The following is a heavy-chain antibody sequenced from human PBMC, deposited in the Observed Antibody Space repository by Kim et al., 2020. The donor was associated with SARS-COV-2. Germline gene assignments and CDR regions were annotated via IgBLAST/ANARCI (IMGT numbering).Heavy chain of an antibody. D-gene: IGHD3-3*01. Sequence: GGSLRLSCAASGFTFSSYGMHWVRQAPGKGLEWVAVISYDGSNKYYADSVKGRFTISRDNSKNTLYLQMNSLRAEDTAVYYCANPPFTDFWSGYLLDYYYGMDVWGQGTTVTVSS. CDR3: ANPPFTDFWSGYLLDYYYGMDV. CDR1: GFTFSSYG. J-gene: IGHJ6*02. V-gene: IGHV3-30*18. CDR2: ISYDGSNK.